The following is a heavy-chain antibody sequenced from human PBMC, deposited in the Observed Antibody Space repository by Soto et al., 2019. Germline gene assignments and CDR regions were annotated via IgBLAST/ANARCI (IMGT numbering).Heavy chain of an antibody. Sequence: QVQLVESGGGLVKPGGSLRLSCAASGFTFSDYYMSWIRQAPGKGLEWVSYISSSGSTIYYADSVKGRFTISRDNAKNTRYLKMNSLKAEDTAVYYCAGNMGGGRCDCHFDYWGQGTLVTVSS. CDR2: ISSSGSTI. CDR3: AGNMGGGRCDCHFDY. D-gene: IGHD2-21*01. J-gene: IGHJ4*02. V-gene: IGHV3-11*01. CDR1: GFTFSDYY.